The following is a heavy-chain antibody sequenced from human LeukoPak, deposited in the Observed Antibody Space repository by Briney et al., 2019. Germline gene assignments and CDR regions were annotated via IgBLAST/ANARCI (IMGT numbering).Heavy chain of an antibody. CDR1: GFSVSTSY. CDR2: IHSGGST. D-gene: IGHD2-2*01. J-gene: IGHJ4*02. CDR3: ARDRGHAYFFDY. Sequence: GGSLRLSCAASGFSVSTSYMSWVRQAPGKGLEWVSVIHSGGSTYYADSVKGRFTISRDNAKNTVYLQMNSLRAEDTAVYYCARDRGHAYFFDYWGQGALVTVSS. V-gene: IGHV3-53*01.